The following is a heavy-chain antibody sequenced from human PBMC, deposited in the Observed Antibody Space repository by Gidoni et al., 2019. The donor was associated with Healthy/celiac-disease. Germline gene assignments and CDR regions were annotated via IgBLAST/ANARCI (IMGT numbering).Heavy chain of an antibody. CDR3: ARDTRGVIGYSYGLGFDY. Sequence: QVQLQESGPGLVKPSETLSLTCTVSGGSISSYYWSWIRQPPGKGLEWIGYIYYSGSTNYNPSLKSRVTISVDTSKNQFSLKLSSVTAADTAVYYCARDTRGVIGYSYGLGFDYWGQGTLVTVSS. CDR1: GGSISSYY. CDR2: IYYSGST. J-gene: IGHJ4*02. D-gene: IGHD5-18*01. V-gene: IGHV4-59*01.